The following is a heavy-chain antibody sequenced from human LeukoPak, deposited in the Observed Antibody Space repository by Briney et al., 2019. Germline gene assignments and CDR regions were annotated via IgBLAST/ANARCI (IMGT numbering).Heavy chain of an antibody. CDR1: GGSVSSYY. D-gene: IGHD6-13*01. J-gene: IGHJ4*02. Sequence: SETLSLTCTVSGGSVSSYYRSWVRQPAWKGLAWIGRIYASGNTNYNPSLKGRVTMTVDTSKNQFSLNLSSVTAADTAVYYCARGRGSSWYYFDSWGQGTLVTVSS. CDR2: IYASGNT. CDR3: ARGRGSSWYYFDS. V-gene: IGHV4-4*07.